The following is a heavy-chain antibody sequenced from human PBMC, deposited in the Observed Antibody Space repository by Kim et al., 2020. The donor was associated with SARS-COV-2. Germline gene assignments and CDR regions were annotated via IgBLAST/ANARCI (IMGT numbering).Heavy chain of an antibody. J-gene: IGHJ6*02. CDR3: AFPYYYYYGMDV. Sequence: TSYRDSVKGRFTISSANAKNTLYLQMNSLRAEDTAVYYCAFPYYYYYGMDVWGQGTTVTVSS. CDR2: T. V-gene: IGHV3-74*01.